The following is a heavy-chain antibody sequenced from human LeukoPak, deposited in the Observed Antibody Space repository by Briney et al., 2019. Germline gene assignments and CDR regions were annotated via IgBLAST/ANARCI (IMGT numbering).Heavy chain of an antibody. V-gene: IGHV1-69*13. J-gene: IGHJ4*02. Sequence: ASVKVSCKASGGTFSSYAISWVRQAPGQGLEWMGGIIPIFGTANYAQKFQGRVTITADESTSTAYMELSSLRSEDTAVYYCARLPTRWSGLDYWGQGTLVTVSS. CDR3: ARLPTRWSGLDY. D-gene: IGHD3-3*01. CDR1: GGTFSSYA. CDR2: IIPIFGTA.